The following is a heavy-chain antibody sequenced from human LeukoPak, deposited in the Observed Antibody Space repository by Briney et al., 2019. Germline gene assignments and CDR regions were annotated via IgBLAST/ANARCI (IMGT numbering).Heavy chain of an antibody. Sequence: ASVKVSCKASGYTFTSYGISWVRQAPGQGLEWMGWISAYNGNTNYAQKLQGRVTMTTDTSTSTAYMELRSLRSDDTAVYYCARESLVLLWFGEFQNYFDYWGQGTLVTVSS. CDR1: GYTFTSYG. CDR3: ARESLVLLWFGEFQNYFDY. CDR2: ISAYNGNT. J-gene: IGHJ4*02. D-gene: IGHD3-10*01. V-gene: IGHV1-18*01.